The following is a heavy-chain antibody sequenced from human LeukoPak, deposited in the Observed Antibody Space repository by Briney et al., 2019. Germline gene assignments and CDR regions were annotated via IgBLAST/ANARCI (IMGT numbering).Heavy chain of an antibody. D-gene: IGHD5-18*01. V-gene: IGHV3-30*18. CDR3: AKDRGYSHGFDY. J-gene: IGHJ4*02. CDR1: GFTFSSYG. Sequence: GGSLRLSCAASGFTFSSYGMHWVRQAPGKGLEWVAGISYDGRSKEYVDSVKGRFTISRDNSKNTLYLQMNSVKAEDTAVYYCAKDRGYSHGFDYWGQGTLVTVSS. CDR2: ISYDGRSK.